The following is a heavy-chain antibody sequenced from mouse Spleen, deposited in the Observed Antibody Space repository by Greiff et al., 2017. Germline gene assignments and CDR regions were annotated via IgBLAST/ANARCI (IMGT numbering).Heavy chain of an antibody. Sequence: QVQLQQPGAELVKPGASVKMSCKASGYTFTSYWITWVKQRPGQGLEWIGDIYPGSGSTNYNEKFKSKATLTVDTSSSTAYMQLSSLTSEDSAVYYCARGPYYSYYSYDVGYYFDYWGQGTTLTVSS. CDR1: GYTFTSYW. CDR3: ARGPYYSYYSYDVGYYFDY. J-gene: IGHJ2*01. CDR2: IYPGSGST. D-gene: IGHD2-12*01. V-gene: IGHV1-55*01.